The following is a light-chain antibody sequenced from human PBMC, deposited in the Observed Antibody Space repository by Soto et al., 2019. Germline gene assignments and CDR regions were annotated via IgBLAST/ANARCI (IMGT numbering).Light chain of an antibody. CDR2: EVS. Sequence: DVVMTQTPLSLSVTPGQPASISCKSSQSLLHSNGKTHLFWYLQKPGQPPQLLISEVSNRFSGVADRFSGSGSGTDFTLQISRVEAEDVGIYYCMQIVQLPFTFGPGTKVDIK. CDR3: MQIVQLPFT. J-gene: IGKJ3*01. V-gene: IGKV2D-29*01. CDR1: QSLLHSNGKTH.